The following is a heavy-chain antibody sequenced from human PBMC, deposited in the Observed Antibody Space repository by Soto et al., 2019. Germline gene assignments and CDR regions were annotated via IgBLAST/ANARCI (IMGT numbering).Heavy chain of an antibody. CDR3: ARGDGDYHDGNGYLGRH. CDR2: IRSDGSNA. D-gene: IGHD3-22*01. J-gene: IGHJ4*02. V-gene: IGHV3-74*03. CDR1: GFTFSSYW. Sequence: EVQLVESGGGLFQPGGSLRLSCAASGFTFSSYWMHWVRQAPGKGLLWVSRIRSDGSNAEYADSVKGRFTISRDNDENTLYLQLNSLRVEDTAVYYCARGDGDYHDGNGYLGRHWGQGTLVTVSS.